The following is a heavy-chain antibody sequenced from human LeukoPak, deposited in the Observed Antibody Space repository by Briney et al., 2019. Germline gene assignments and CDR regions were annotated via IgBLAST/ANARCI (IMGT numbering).Heavy chain of an antibody. D-gene: IGHD7-27*01. Sequence: SKTLSLTCAVSGYSISSGYYWGWIRQPPGKGLEWIGSIYHSGSTYYNPSLKSRVTISVDTSKNQFSLKLSSVTAADTAVYYCARALSGDLWYFDLWGRGTLVTVSS. V-gene: IGHV4-38-2*01. CDR1: GYSISSGYY. CDR3: ARALSGDLWYFDL. J-gene: IGHJ2*01. CDR2: IYHSGST.